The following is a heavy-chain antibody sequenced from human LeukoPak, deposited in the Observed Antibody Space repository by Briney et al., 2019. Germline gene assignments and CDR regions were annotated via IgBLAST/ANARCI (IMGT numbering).Heavy chain of an antibody. Sequence: GGSLRLSCAASGFTFSSYAMHRVRQAPGKGLEWVAVISYDGSNKYYADSVKGRFTISRDNSKNTLYLQMNSLRAEDTAVYYCASGSLASMDVWGQGTTVTVSS. CDR3: ASGSLASMDV. D-gene: IGHD2-21*01. CDR1: GFTFSSYA. V-gene: IGHV3-30-3*01. J-gene: IGHJ6*02. CDR2: ISYDGSNK.